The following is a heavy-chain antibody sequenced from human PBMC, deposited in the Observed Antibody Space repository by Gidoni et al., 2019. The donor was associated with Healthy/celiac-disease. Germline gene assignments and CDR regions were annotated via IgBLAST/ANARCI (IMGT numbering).Heavy chain of an antibody. CDR3: ARWQDIVVVRAANNPLYYGMDV. CDR1: VYTSTGYY. V-gene: IGHV1-2*02. CDR2: INPKSGGT. J-gene: IGHJ6*02. Sequence: VQPVQSGAAVKRPVDSVKASCKASVYTSTGYYIHWVRQAPEQGLEWMGWINPKSGGTNDGQKVQGGVAMTRDTTISTDYMELSRLRSDGTAVYYCARWQDIVVVRAANNPLYYGMDVWGQGTTVTVSS. D-gene: IGHD2-2*01.